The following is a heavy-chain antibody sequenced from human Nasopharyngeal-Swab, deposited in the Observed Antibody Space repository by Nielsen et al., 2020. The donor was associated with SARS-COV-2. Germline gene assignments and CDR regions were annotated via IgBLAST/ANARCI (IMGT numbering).Heavy chain of an antibody. D-gene: IGHD1-26*01. CDR2: FSYTGIT. CDR1: GGSISSGSIRSYY. CDR3: AREVVGGLVDS. J-gene: IGHJ4*02. V-gene: IGHV4-61*01. Sequence: SETLSLTCTVSGGSISSGSIRSYYWSWIRPPPGKGLEWIGYFSYTGITKYNPSLKSRVTMSVDMSKNQFSLKLTSVAAADTAVYYCAREVVGGLVDSWGQGTLVTVSS.